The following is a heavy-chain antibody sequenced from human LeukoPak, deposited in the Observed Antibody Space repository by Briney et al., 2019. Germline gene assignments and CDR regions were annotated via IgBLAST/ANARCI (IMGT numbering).Heavy chain of an antibody. CDR3: ANGLRRWIQLWLPAGY. D-gene: IGHD5-18*01. J-gene: IGHJ4*02. V-gene: IGHV3-23*01. Sequence: GGSLRLSCAASGFTFSSYAMSWVRQAPGKGLEGVSAISGSGGSTYYADSVKGRFTISRDNSKNTLYLQMNSLRAEDTAVYYCANGLRRWIQLWLPAGYWGQGTLVTVSS. CDR2: ISGSGGST. CDR1: GFTFSSYA.